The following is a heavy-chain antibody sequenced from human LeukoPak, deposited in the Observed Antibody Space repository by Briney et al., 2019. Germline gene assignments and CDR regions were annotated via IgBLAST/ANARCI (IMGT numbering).Heavy chain of an antibody. CDR2: SIPIFGTA. J-gene: IGHJ4*02. D-gene: IGHD3-22*01. Sequence: SVKVSCKASGGTFSSYAISWVRQAPGQGLEWMGGSIPIFGTANYAQKFQGRVTITADESTSTAYMELSSLRSEDTAVYYCAREGYYDSSGYQPYYFDYWGQGTLVTVSS. CDR3: AREGYYDSSGYQPYYFDY. CDR1: GGTFSSYA. V-gene: IGHV1-69*13.